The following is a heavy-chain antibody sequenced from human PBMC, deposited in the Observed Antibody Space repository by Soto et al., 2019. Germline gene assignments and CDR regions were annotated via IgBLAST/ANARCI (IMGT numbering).Heavy chain of an antibody. V-gene: IGHV3-33*01. Sequence: QVQLVESGGGVVQPERSLRLSCAASGFTFSNYGMHWVRQAPGKGLEWGAGVWHDGKTKYYADSVEGRFTISRDNSRNTLFLQMNSLRAEDTAVYHCARDRGSDDPIDYWGQGTLVTVSS. CDR2: VWHDGKTK. CDR1: GFTFSNYG. D-gene: IGHD3-10*01. J-gene: IGHJ4*02. CDR3: ARDRGSDDPIDY.